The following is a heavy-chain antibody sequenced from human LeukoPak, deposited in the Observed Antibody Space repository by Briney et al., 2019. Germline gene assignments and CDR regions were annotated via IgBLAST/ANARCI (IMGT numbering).Heavy chain of an antibody. CDR1: GFTFGSFT. CDR2: IRGTDTNT. J-gene: IGHJ6*02. CDR3: AIAGFYYGSGNMSPLGIGYFTMDV. V-gene: IGHV3-23*01. D-gene: IGHD3-10*01. Sequence: GGSLRLSCAASGFTFGSFTMSWVRQAPGRSPEWVSAIRGTDTNTYYADSVRGRFTISRDNSNNTLFLQMNGLRAEDTAVYYCAIAGFYYGSGNMSPLGIGYFTMDVWGQGTTVTVSS.